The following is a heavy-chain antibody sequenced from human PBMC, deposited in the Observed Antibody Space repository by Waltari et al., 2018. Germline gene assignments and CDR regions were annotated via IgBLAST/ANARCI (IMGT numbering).Heavy chain of an antibody. CDR1: GYSISSGYW. CDR3: ANNEWGLPVS. D-gene: IGHD1-26*01. V-gene: IGHV4-38-2*02. CDR2: IYYSGTI. Sequence: QVQLQESGPGLVKPSADLSLPCTVSGYSISSGYWWGWIRQPPGKGLEWLASIYYSGTIQYNPSLGSRATISADTSKNQFSLRLTSVTAADTAVYYCANNEWGLPVSWGQGTVVTVSS. J-gene: IGHJ5*02.